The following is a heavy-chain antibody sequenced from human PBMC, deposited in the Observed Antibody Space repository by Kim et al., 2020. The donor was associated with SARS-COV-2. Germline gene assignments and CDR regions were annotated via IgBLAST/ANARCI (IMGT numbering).Heavy chain of an antibody. V-gene: IGHV1-69*13. J-gene: IGHJ6*02. CDR3: ARDRVAAAILYYYYYGMDV. D-gene: IGHD2-2*02. CDR2: IIPIFGTA. CDR1: GGTFSSYA. Sequence: SVKVSCKASGGTFSSYAISWVRQAPGQGLEWMGGIIPIFGTANYAQKFQGRVTITADESTSTAYMELSSLRSEDTAVYYCARDRVAAAILYYYYYGMDVWGPGTTVTVSS.